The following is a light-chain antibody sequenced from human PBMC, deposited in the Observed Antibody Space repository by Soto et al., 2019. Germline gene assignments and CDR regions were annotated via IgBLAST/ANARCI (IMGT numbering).Light chain of an antibody. CDR1: SSDVGGYNS. J-gene: IGLJ1*01. CDR3: KSSTSRSTYV. V-gene: IGLV2-14*03. CDR2: DVS. Sequence: LPRLGSECRSRWQSYHNKYTGTSSDVGGYNSVSWYQHHPGKAPKLMIYDVSNRSSGVSSRFSGSKSDNTASLTISGLQAEDEADYYCKSSTSRSTYVFGTGTKVTVL.